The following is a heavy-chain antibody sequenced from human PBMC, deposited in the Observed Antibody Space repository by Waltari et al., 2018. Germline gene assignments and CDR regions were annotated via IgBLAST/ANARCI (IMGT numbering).Heavy chain of an antibody. J-gene: IGHJ6*04. CDR1: GFTFSNSW. Sequence: EVQLVESGGGLVQPGGSLRRSCAASGFTFSNSWLHWVRQAPGKGLVWVSHINSDGSSTDYADSVKGRFTISRDNAKNTVYLQMNSLRAEDTAVYYCARDRSYAMDVWGKGTTVTVSS. V-gene: IGHV3-74*01. CDR3: ARDRSYAMDV. CDR2: INSDGSST.